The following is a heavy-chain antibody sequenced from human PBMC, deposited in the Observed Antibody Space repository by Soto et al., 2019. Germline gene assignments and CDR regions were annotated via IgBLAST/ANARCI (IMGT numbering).Heavy chain of an antibody. Sequence: ASVKVPCKASGYTFTSYDINWVRQATGQGLEWMGWMNPDSGDTGYAQNFQGRVTMTRNTSIRTAYMELSSLRSEDTAVYYCARGLVGCSSTSCYQWFDPWGQGTQVTVSS. D-gene: IGHD2-2*01. CDR1: GYTFTSYD. CDR2: MNPDSGDT. J-gene: IGHJ5*02. CDR3: ARGLVGCSSTSCYQWFDP. V-gene: IGHV1-8*01.